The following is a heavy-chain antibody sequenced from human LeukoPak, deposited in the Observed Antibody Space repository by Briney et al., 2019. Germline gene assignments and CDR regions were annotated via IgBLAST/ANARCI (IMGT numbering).Heavy chain of an antibody. D-gene: IGHD6-19*01. J-gene: IGHJ4*02. Sequence: GGSLRLSCAASGFTFSSYAMSWVRQAPGRGLEWVSSISGSGGTTYYADSVKGRFTISRDNPNNTLDLQMNSLTAEDTAVYYCAKGPVAVAGYYFDHWGQGALVTVSS. CDR2: ISGSGGTT. V-gene: IGHV3-23*01. CDR1: GFTFSSYA. CDR3: AKGPVAVAGYYFDH.